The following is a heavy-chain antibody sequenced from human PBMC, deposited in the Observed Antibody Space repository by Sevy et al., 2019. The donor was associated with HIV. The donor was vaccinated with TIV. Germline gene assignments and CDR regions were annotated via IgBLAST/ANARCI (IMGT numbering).Heavy chain of an antibody. CDR2: LSFGCGEI. Sequence: GGSLRLSCAASGFTFSKYSMSWVRQPPGKGLEWVSTLSFGCGEINYADSVKGRFTISKDNSKCSVNLQMNNLRPEDTAVYYCAREGCTKPHDYWGQGTLVTVSS. V-gene: IGHV3-23*01. J-gene: IGHJ4*02. D-gene: IGHD2-8*01. CDR1: GFTFSKYS. CDR3: AREGCTKPHDY.